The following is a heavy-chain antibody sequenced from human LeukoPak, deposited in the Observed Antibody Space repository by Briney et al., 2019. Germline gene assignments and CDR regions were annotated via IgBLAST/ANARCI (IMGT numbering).Heavy chain of an antibody. CDR1: GGSISSSSYY. V-gene: IGHV4-39*07. Sequence: PSETLSLTCTVSGGSISSSSYYWGWIRQPPGKGLEWIGSIYYSGTAYYNPSFKSRVTISVDTSKNQFSLNLRSVTAADTAVYYCAREDIVATISWFDTWGQGPLVTVSS. CDR3: AREDIVATISWFDT. CDR2: IYYSGTA. D-gene: IGHD5-12*01. J-gene: IGHJ5*02.